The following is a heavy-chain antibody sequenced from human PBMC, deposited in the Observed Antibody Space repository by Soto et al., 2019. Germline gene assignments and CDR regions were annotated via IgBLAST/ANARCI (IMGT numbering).Heavy chain of an antibody. J-gene: IGHJ3*02. CDR3: AKDIEYGSGSDAFDI. CDR1: GFTFDDYA. D-gene: IGHD3-10*01. V-gene: IGHV3-9*01. CDR2: ISWNSGSI. Sequence: GGSLRLSCAASGFTFDDYAMHWVRQAPGKGLEWVSGISWNSGSIGYADSVKGRFTISRDNAKNSLYLQMNSLRAEDTALYYCAKDIEYGSGSDAFDIWGQGTMVTVSS.